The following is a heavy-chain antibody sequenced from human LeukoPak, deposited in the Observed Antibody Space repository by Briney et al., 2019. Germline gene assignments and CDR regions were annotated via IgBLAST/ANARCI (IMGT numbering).Heavy chain of an antibody. Sequence: GGSLRLSCAASGFTFSSYAMHWVRQAPGKGLEWVAVISYDGSNKYYADSVKGRFTISRDNFKNTLYLQMNSLRAEDTAVYYCARDPDLTTMVMVYWGQGTLVTVSS. CDR2: ISYDGSNK. V-gene: IGHV3-30*01. D-gene: IGHD5-18*01. CDR3: ARDPDLTTMVMVY. CDR1: GFTFSSYA. J-gene: IGHJ4*02.